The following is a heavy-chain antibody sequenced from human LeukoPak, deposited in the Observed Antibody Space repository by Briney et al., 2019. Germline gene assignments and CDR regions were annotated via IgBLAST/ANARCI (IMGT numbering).Heavy chain of an antibody. V-gene: IGHV1-8*03. Sequence: ASVKVSCKASGYTFTSYDINWVRQATGQGLEWMGWMNPNSGNTGYAQKFQGRVTITRNTSISTAYMELSSLRSEDTAVCYCARAARAPRYNWNDAKAFDIWGQGTMVTVSS. CDR1: GYTFTSYD. D-gene: IGHD1-1*01. CDR3: ARAARAPRYNWNDAKAFDI. J-gene: IGHJ3*02. CDR2: MNPNSGNT.